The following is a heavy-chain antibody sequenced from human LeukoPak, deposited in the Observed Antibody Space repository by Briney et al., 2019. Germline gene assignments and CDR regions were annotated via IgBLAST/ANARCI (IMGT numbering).Heavy chain of an antibody. V-gene: IGHV3-7*01. CDR3: ARDVGLNTNFDY. J-gene: IGHJ4*02. D-gene: IGHD3-16*01. CDR2: TKPDGSAE. CDR1: GFTFRNYW. Sequence: GGSLTLSCAASGFTFRNYWMGWFRQAPAKGRAWVANTKPDGSAEYYADSVRGRFTTSRDNDNNFLYLQMNSLRAEDTAVYYCARDVGLNTNFDYWGQGTLVTVSS.